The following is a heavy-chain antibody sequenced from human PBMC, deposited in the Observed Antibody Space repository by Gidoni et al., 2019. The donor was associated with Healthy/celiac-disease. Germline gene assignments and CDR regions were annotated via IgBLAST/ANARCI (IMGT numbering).Heavy chain of an antibody. CDR3: ATSGNCSGGSCYRHYYYYGMDV. Sequence: EVQLVESGGGLVKPGGSLRLSGAASGFTFSSYSMNWVRQAQGKGLAWVSSISSSSSYIYYADSVKGRFTISRDNAKNSLYLQMNSLRAEDTAVYYCATSGNCSGGSCYRHYYYYGMDVWGQGTTVTVSS. CDR2: ISSSSSYI. J-gene: IGHJ6*02. V-gene: IGHV3-21*01. CDR1: GFTFSSYS. D-gene: IGHD2-15*01.